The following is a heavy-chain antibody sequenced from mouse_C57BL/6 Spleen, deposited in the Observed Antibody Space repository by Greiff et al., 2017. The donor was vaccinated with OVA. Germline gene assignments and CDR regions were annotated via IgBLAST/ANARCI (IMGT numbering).Heavy chain of an antibody. V-gene: IGHV1-64*01. Sequence: QVQLQQPGAELVKPGASVKLSCKASGYTFTSYWMHWVKQRPGQGLEWIGMIHPNSGSNNYNEKFKSKATLTVDKSSSTAYMQLSSLTSEDSAVYYCARRGNYGNYGGFAYWGQGTLVTVSA. CDR1: GYTFTSYW. CDR2: IHPNSGSN. D-gene: IGHD2-1*01. J-gene: IGHJ3*01. CDR3: ARRGNYGNYGGFAY.